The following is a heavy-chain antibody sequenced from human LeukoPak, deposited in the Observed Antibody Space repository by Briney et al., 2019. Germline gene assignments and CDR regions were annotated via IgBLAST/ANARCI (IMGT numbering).Heavy chain of an antibody. J-gene: IGHJ4*02. V-gene: IGHV3-7*01. Sequence: GGSLRLSCAASGFTFSSYWMSWVRQAPGKGLEWVANIKQDGSEKYYVDSVKGRFTISRDNAKNSLYLQMNSLRAEDTAVYYCARGQYYYDSSGYYGYWGQGTLVTVSS. CDR3: ARGQYYYDSSGYYGY. D-gene: IGHD3-22*01. CDR2: IKQDGSEK. CDR1: GFTFSSYW.